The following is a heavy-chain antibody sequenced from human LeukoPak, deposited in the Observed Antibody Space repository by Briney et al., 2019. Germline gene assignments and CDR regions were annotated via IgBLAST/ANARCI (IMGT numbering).Heavy chain of an antibody. D-gene: IGHD1-1*01. V-gene: IGHV3-11*05. J-gene: IGHJ4*02. CDR1: GFTFSDHD. CDR3: ATAGYEDLIARSDF. CDR2: ISSSSAYI. Sequence: PGGSLRLSCAASGFTFSDHDMSWIRQAPEKGLEWLSYISSSSAYIHYADSVKGRFTISRDNTKNSLYLQMNSLRADDTAVYYCATAGYEDLIARSDFWGQGTLVTVSS.